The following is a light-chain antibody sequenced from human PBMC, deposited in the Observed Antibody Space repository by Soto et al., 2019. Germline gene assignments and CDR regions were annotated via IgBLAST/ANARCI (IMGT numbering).Light chain of an antibody. J-gene: IGLJ1*01. CDR2: DVN. CDR3: RLWTSGAADV. V-gene: IGLV2-14*03. Sequence: QSSLTQPASVSGSPVQSITISCAGTSSDVSAYNYVSWYQHHPGKAPKIMIYDVNNRPSRASNRVSGSKSGDTASLNNSDLQADDEADYYCRLWTSGAADVSGRGTKVTVL. CDR1: SSDVSAYNY.